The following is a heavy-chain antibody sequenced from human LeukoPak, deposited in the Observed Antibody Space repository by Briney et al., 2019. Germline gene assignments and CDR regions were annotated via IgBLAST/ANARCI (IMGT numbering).Heavy chain of an antibody. CDR2: ISAYNGNT. V-gene: IGHV1-18*01. J-gene: IGHJ4*02. Sequence: EASVKVSCKASGYTFTSYGISWVRQAPGQGLEWMGWISAYNGNTNYAQKLQGRVTMTTDTSTSTAYMELRSLRSDDTAVYYCARDSYDSSGYPTYDLDYWGQGTLVTVSS. CDR1: GYTFTSYG. D-gene: IGHD3-22*01. CDR3: ARDSYDSSGYPTYDLDY.